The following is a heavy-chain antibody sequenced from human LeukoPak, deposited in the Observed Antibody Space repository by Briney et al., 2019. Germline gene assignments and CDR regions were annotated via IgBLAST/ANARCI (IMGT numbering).Heavy chain of an antibody. Sequence: GGSLRLSCAASGFTFSSHALSWVRQTPGKGLEWVSTVSGSGDTTFYADSVKGRITISRDNSRNTLYLQTHSLRVDDTAIYYCAKDLYPGGIQPRWFDYWGQGALVTVSS. D-gene: IGHD5-18*01. CDR1: GFTFSSHA. V-gene: IGHV3-23*01. CDR3: AKDLYPGGIQPRWFDY. CDR2: VSGSGDTT. J-gene: IGHJ4*02.